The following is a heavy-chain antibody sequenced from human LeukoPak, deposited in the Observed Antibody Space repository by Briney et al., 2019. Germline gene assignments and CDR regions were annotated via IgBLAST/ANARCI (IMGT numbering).Heavy chain of an antibody. CDR3: AKDPSWVPGAFDI. Sequence: GGSLRLSCAASGFTFSSYAMSWVRQAPGKGLEWDSAISGSGGSTYYADSVKGRFTISRDNSKNTLYLQMNSLRAEDTAVYYCAKDPSWVPGAFDIWGQGTMVTVSS. D-gene: IGHD3-10*01. CDR2: ISGSGGST. V-gene: IGHV3-23*01. J-gene: IGHJ3*02. CDR1: GFTFSSYA.